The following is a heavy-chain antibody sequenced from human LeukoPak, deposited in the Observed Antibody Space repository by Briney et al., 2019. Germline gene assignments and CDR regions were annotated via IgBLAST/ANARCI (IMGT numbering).Heavy chain of an antibody. CDR3: GELGITMIGGV. CDR2: ISSSGSTI. Sequence: GGSLRLSCAASGFTFSSYEMNWVRQAPGKGLEWVSYISSSGSTIYYADSVKSRFTIYRDNAKNSLYLQMNGLRAEDKAVYYCGELGITMIGGVWGKGTTVTISS. CDR1: GFTFSSYE. J-gene: IGHJ6*04. D-gene: IGHD3-10*02. V-gene: IGHV3-48*03.